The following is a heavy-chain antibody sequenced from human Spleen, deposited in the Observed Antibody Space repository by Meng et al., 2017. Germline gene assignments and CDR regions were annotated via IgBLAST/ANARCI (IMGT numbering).Heavy chain of an antibody. CDR3: AKGAGRIASTGKRYFDY. V-gene: IGHV3-23*01. D-gene: IGHD6-13*01. J-gene: IGHJ4*02. CDR2: IGASGGST. Sequence: GESLKISCAASGFIFSNYAMGWVRQAPGKGLEWVSVIGASGGSTSYADSVKSRFTISRDNSKNTLYLQMSSLRAEDTAVYYCAKGAGRIASTGKRYFDYWGQGTLVTVSS. CDR1: GFIFSNYA.